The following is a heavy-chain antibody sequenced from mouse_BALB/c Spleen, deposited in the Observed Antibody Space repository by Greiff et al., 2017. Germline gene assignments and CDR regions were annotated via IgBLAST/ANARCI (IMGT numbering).Heavy chain of an antibody. D-gene: IGHD2-4*01. CDR2: ISDGGSYT. J-gene: IGHJ2*01. V-gene: IGHV5-4*02. CDR1: GFTFSDYY. CDR3: ARGGYYDPSFYAMDY. Sequence: EVMLVESGGGLVKPGGSLKLSCAASGFTFSDYYMYWVRQTPEKRLEWVATISDGGSYTYYPDSVKGRFTISRDNAKNNLYLQMSSLKSEDTAMYYCARGGYYDPSFYAMDYWGQGTTLTVSS.